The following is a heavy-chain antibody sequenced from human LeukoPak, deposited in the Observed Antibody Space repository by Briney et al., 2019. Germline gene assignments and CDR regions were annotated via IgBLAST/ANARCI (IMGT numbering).Heavy chain of an antibody. J-gene: IGHJ4*02. V-gene: IGHV3-74*01. CDR2: INTDTRGT. CDR3: ERAGAYHFDY. D-gene: IGHD3-16*01. Sequence: PGGSLRLSCAASGFTFSDYWTHWVRQAPGKGLVWVSIINTDTRGTYYADSVKGRFTISRDNAKNTLYLQMNSLRAEDTAVYYCERAGAYHFDYWGQGTLVTVSS. CDR1: GFTFSDYW.